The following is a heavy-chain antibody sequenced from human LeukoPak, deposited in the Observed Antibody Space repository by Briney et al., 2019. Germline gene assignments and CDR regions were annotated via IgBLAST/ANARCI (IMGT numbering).Heavy chain of an antibody. V-gene: IGHV3-23*01. D-gene: IGHD7-27*01. Sequence: GGSLRLSCVASGFTFGDVVMSWVRQAPGKGLEWVSAISYSGASTDYADSVKGRFAISRDNSKNTLYLQMNSLRAEDTAVYYCARRTGGTKDYWGQGTQVTVSS. CDR2: ISYSGAST. J-gene: IGHJ4*02. CDR1: GFTFGDVV. CDR3: ARRTGGTKDY.